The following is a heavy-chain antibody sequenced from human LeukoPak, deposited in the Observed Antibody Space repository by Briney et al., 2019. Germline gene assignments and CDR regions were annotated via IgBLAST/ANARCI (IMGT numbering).Heavy chain of an antibody. V-gene: IGHV4-39*07. CDR3: VRNRAFDI. CDR1: GGSISSSSYY. J-gene: IGHJ3*02. CDR2: IYYSGST. Sequence: SETLSLTCTVSGGSISSSSYYWGWIRQPPGKGLEWIGSIYYSGSTNYNPSLKSRVTISVDTSKNQISLKLSSVTAADTAVYHCVRNRAFDIWGQGTMVTVSS.